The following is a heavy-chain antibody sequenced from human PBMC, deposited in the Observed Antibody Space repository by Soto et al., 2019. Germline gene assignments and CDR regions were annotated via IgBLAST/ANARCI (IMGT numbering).Heavy chain of an antibody. CDR2: IIPIFGTA. CDR3: ARGTLVQELLLDWFDP. V-gene: IGHV1-69*13. CDR1: GGTFSSYA. J-gene: IGHJ5*02. Sequence: SVKVSCKASGGTFSSYAISWVRQAPGQGLEWMGGIIPIFGTANYAQKFQGRVTITADESTSTAYMELSSLRSEDTAVYYCARGTLVQELLLDWFDPWGQGTLLTVSS. D-gene: IGHD1-26*01.